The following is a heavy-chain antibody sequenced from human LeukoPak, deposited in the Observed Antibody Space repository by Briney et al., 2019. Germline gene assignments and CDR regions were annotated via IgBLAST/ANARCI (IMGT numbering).Heavy chain of an antibody. V-gene: IGHV3-30-3*01. CDR3: ARDGGDSSTYYFDY. CDR1: GFTFSSYA. Sequence: QPGRSLRLSCAASGFTFSSYAMHWVRQAPGKGLEWVAVISYDGSNKYYADSVKGRFTISRDNSKNTLYLQMNSLRAEDTAVYYCARDGGDSSTYYFDYWGQGTLVTVSS. CDR2: ISYDGSNK. J-gene: IGHJ4*02. D-gene: IGHD6-13*01.